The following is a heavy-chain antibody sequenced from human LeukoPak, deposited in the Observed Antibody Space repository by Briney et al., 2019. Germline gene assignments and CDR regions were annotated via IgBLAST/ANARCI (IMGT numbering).Heavy chain of an antibody. J-gene: IGHJ4*02. CDR2: IYTSGST. Sequence: PSETLPLTCTVSGGSISSYYWSWIRQPAGKGLEWVGRIYTSGSTNYNPSLKSRVTMSVDTSKNQFSLKLSSVTAADTAVYYCASFPYYRSGRGYFDYWGQGTLVTVSS. CDR1: GGSISSYY. D-gene: IGHD3-10*01. V-gene: IGHV4-4*07. CDR3: ASFPYYRSGRGYFDY.